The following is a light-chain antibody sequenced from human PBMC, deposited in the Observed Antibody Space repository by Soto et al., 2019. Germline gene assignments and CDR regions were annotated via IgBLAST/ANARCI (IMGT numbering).Light chain of an antibody. Sequence: QSALSQPASVSGSRGQSITISCTGTSSDVGGYNYVSWYQQHPGKAPKVMIYDVRKRPSGISNRFSGSKSGNTASLTISGLQVEDEADYYCSSYRSGSTRVVFGGGTKLTVL. J-gene: IGLJ2*01. V-gene: IGLV2-14*03. CDR2: DVR. CDR3: SSYRSGSTRVV. CDR1: SSDVGGYNY.